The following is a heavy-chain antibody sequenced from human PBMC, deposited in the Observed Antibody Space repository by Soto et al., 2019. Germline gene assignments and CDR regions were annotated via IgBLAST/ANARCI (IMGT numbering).Heavy chain of an antibody. Sequence: GASVKVSCKASGYTFTSYDINWVRQATGQGLEWMGWMNPNSGNTGYAQKFQGRVTMTRNTSISTAYMELSSLRSEDAAVYYCARSSLEWLGIYYYYGMDVWGQGTTVTVSS. CDR3: ARSSLEWLGIYYYYGMDV. CDR1: GYTFTSYD. CDR2: MNPNSGNT. V-gene: IGHV1-8*01. D-gene: IGHD3-3*01. J-gene: IGHJ6*02.